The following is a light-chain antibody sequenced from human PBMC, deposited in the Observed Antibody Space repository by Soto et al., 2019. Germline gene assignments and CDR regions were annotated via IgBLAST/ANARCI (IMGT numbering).Light chain of an antibody. J-gene: IGKJ1*01. V-gene: IGKV3-20*01. CDR1: QSVSSVY. Sequence: IVLTQSPGTLSLSPGERATLSCRASQSVSSVYLAWYQQKPGQAPRLLIHGASTRATGIPDRFSGTGSGTDFTLTISRLEPEDFAVYYCQQCRGSRTFGQGTKVDIK. CDR3: QQCRGSRT. CDR2: GAS.